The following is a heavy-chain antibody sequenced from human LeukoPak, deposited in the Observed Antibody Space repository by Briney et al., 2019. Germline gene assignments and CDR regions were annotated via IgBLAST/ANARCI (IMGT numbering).Heavy chain of an antibody. V-gene: IGHV3-21*01. J-gene: IGHJ4*02. D-gene: IGHD6-6*01. CDR1: GFTFSSYS. Sequence: GGSLRLSCAASGFTFSSYSMNWVRRAPGKGLERVSSISSSSSYIYYADSVKGRFTISRDNAKNSLYLQMNSLRAEDTAVYYCARGRGSSSSSSDYWGQGTLVTVSS. CDR2: ISSSSSYI. CDR3: ARGRGSSSSSSDY.